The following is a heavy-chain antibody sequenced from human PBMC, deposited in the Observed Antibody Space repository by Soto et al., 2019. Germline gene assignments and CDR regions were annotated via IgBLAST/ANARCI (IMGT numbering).Heavy chain of an antibody. D-gene: IGHD3-22*01. Sequence: GGSLRLSCAASGFTFSSYAMSWVRQAPGKGLEWVSAISGSGGSTYYADSVKGRFTISRDNSKNTLYLQMNSLRAEDTAVYYCAKDRDVDYYDSSGYYDWSFDYWGQGTLVTVSS. CDR2: ISGSGGST. V-gene: IGHV3-23*01. CDR3: AKDRDVDYYDSSGYYDWSFDY. CDR1: GFTFSSYA. J-gene: IGHJ4*02.